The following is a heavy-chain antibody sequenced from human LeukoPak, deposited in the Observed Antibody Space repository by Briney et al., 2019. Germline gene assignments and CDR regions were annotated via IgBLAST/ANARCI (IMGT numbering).Heavy chain of an antibody. CDR3: ARSRYASVWYDFDI. Sequence: PSETLSLTCSVSGASLSSYYWSWIRQPPGKGLEWIGYISYSGSTNYKSFLKSRVTISVDTSKNQFSLRLSSVTAADTAVYYCARSRYASVWYDFDIWGQGTMVTVSS. J-gene: IGHJ3*02. CDR1: GASLSSYY. CDR2: ISYSGST. V-gene: IGHV4-59*08. D-gene: IGHD6-19*01.